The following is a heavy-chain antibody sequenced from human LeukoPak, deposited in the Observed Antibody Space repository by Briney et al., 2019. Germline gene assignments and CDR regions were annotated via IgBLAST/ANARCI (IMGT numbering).Heavy chain of an antibody. CDR1: GGSFSGYY. CDR2: INHSGST. CDR3: ARLTKNDSGSYRFGKKKRGSMDV. J-gene: IGHJ6*03. V-gene: IGHV4-34*01. D-gene: IGHD3-10*01. Sequence: SETLSLTCAVYGGSFSGYYWSWIRQPPGKGLEWIGEINHSGSTNYNPSLKSRVTISVHTSKNQFSLKLSSVTAADTAVYYCARLTKNDSGSYRFGKKKRGSMDVWGKGTTVTISS.